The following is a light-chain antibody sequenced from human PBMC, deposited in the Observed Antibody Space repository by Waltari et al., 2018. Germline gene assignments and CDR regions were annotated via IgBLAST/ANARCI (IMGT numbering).Light chain of an antibody. J-gene: IGKJ2*01. CDR2: AAS. CDR1: QSISNY. V-gene: IGKV1-39*01. Sequence: DIQITQSPSSLSASVGDRVTITCRASQSISNYLNWYQQKPGKVPKLLMYAASSLQSGVPSRYSGRGSETEFTLTISSLQPEDFATYYCQQSYSIPRTFGPGTRVEIK. CDR3: QQSYSIPRT.